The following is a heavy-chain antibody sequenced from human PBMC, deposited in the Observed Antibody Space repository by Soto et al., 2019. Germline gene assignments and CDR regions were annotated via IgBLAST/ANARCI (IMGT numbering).Heavy chain of an antibody. J-gene: IGHJ4*02. CDR2: IYYSGST. Sequence: PSGTLSLSCTLSGSSVSIGSYCWIWIRQPPGKGLEWIGSIYYSGSTYYNPSLKSRVTISVDTSKNQFSLKLSSVTAADTAVYYCAGQYYYGSGSYFSYDYWGQGTLVTVSS. CDR1: GSSVSIGSYC. D-gene: IGHD3-10*01. CDR3: AGQYYYGSGSYFSYDY. V-gene: IGHV4-39*01.